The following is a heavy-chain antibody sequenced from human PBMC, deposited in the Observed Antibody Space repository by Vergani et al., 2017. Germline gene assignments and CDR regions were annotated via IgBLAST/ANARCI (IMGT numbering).Heavy chain of an antibody. J-gene: IGHJ4*02. V-gene: IGHV4-31*03. CDR2: IYYSWST. CDR3: ARHDLKTYTATMGWYDY. CDR1: GGSISSDNYY. D-gene: IGHD3-16*01. Sequence: QVQLQESGPGLVKPSQTLSLTCTVSGGSISSDNYYWSWIRQHPGKGLEWIGYIYYSWSTYYNPSLKSRVTISVDTSKNQFSLKLSSVTAADTAVYYCARHDLKTYTATMGWYDYWGQGILVTVSS.